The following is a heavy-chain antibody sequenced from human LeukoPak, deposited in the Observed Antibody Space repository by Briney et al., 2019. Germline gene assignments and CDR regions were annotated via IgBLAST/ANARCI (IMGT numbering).Heavy chain of an antibody. Sequence: PGGSLRLSCAASGFVVSSSYMIWVRQAPGKGLEWVSIIFGGGTTYYADSVKGRFTISRDNSKNTLYLEMNSLRAEDTAMYYCARAPGPSRSSGPPADWGQGTLVTVSS. CDR2: IFGGGTT. CDR3: ARAPGPSRSSGPPAD. V-gene: IGHV3-53*01. D-gene: IGHD3-22*01. J-gene: IGHJ4*02. CDR1: GFVVSSSY.